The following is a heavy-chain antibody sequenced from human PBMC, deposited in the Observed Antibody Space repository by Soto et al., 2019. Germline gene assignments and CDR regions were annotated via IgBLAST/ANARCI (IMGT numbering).Heavy chain of an antibody. CDR1: GGSISSYY. V-gene: IGHV4-59*01. D-gene: IGHD6-13*01. CDR3: ARGGSSSWPSNFDY. CDR2: IYYSGST. Sequence: SETLSLTCTVSGGSISSYYWSWIRQPPGKGLEWIGYIYYSGSTNYNPSLKSRVTISVDTSKNQFSLKLSSVTAADTAVYYCARGGSSSWPSNFDYWGQGTLVTVSS. J-gene: IGHJ4*02.